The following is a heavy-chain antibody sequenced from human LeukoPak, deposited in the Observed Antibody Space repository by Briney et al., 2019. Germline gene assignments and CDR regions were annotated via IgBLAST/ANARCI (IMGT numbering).Heavy chain of an antibody. D-gene: IGHD4-17*01. CDR3: TRRALAGDPFDY. V-gene: IGHV3-73*01. CDR1: GFTFSGSA. Sequence: PGGSLRPSCAASGFTFSGSAMHWVRQASGKGLEWVGRIRSKANSYATAYAASVKGRFTISRDDSKNTAYLQMNSLKTEDTAVYYCTRRALAGDPFDYWGQGTLVTVSS. CDR2: IRSKANSYAT. J-gene: IGHJ4*02.